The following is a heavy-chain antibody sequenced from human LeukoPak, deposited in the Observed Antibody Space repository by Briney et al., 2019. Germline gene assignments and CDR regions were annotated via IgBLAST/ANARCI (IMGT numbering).Heavy chain of an antibody. Sequence: GGSLRLSCAASGFIFSSAVMSWVRQAPGKGLEWVSAINSGGGSTYAESVKGRFTISRDNAKNTLYLQMNPLRAEDTAVYHCARGSAGAGSYRPFDYWGQGTLVTVSS. D-gene: IGHD3-10*01. CDR1: GFIFSSAV. CDR2: INSGGGST. J-gene: IGHJ4*02. CDR3: ARGSAGAGSYRPFDY. V-gene: IGHV3-23*01.